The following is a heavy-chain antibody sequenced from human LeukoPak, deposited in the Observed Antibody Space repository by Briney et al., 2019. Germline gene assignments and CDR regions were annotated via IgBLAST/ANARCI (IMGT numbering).Heavy chain of an antibody. CDR1: GGSFSGYY. Sequence: SETLSLTCAVYGGSFSGYYWSWIRQPPGKGLEWIGEINHSGSTNYNPSLKSRVTISVDTSKNQFSLKLSSVTAADTAVYYCARGRDRSSRDFIDYWGQGTLVTVSS. D-gene: IGHD6-13*01. J-gene: IGHJ4*02. V-gene: IGHV4-34*01. CDR3: ARGRDRSSRDFIDY. CDR2: INHSGST.